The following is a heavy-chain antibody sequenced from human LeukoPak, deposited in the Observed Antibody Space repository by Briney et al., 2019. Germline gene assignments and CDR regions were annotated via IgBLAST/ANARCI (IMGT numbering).Heavy chain of an antibody. CDR2: IIPIFGTA. CDR3: ARPTHAYGSGRGYFDY. J-gene: IGHJ4*02. CDR1: GGTFSSYA. V-gene: IGHV1-69*13. Sequence: GASVKVSCKASGGTFSSYAISWVRQAPGQGLEWMGGIIPIFGTANYAQKFQGRVTITADESTSTAYMELSSLRSEDTAVYYYARPTHAYGSGRGYFDYWGQGTLVTVSS. D-gene: IGHD3-10*01.